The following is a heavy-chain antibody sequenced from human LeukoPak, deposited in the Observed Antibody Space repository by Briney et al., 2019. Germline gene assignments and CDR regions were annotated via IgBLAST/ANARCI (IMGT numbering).Heavy chain of an antibody. V-gene: IGHV3-64*01. Sequence: PGGSQRLFCAASGFIFSSYAMHWLRQAPGKGLEYVSAISGNGGSTYYANSVKGIFTISRDNSKHTLYPQMGCLRADDIYVYYCAKDSRSGMLLGWYFDYWGKGTLVTVSS. CDR1: GFIFSSYA. D-gene: IGHD1-26*01. J-gene: IGHJ4*02. CDR2: ISGNGGST. CDR3: AKDSRSGMLLGWYFDY.